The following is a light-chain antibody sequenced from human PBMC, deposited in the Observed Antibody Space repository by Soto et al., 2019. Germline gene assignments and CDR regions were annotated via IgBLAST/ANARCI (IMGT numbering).Light chain of an antibody. CDR3: LQYHSYWT. V-gene: IGKV1-5*03. CDR2: QAS. J-gene: IGKJ1*01. Sequence: DIQMTQSPSTLSASVGDRVSITCRASPSISSQLAWYQQKPGKAPNLLIYQASNLEAGVPSRSTGSRSATEFTLTITSLQPDDLATYDCLQYHSYWTFGQGTKVEVK. CDR1: PSISSQ.